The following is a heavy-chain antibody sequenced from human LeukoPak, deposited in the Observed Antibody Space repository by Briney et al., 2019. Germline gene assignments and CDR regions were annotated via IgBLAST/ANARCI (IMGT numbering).Heavy chain of an antibody. CDR1: GGSFSGYY. CDR2: INHSGST. Sequence: SETLSLTCAVYGGSFSGYYWSWIRQPPGKGLEWIGEINHSGSTNYNPSLKSRVTISVDTSKNQFSLKLSSVTAADTAVYYCARVSESGNSSPFDYWGQGTLVTVSS. V-gene: IGHV4-34*01. D-gene: IGHD4-23*01. J-gene: IGHJ4*02. CDR3: ARVSESGNSSPFDY.